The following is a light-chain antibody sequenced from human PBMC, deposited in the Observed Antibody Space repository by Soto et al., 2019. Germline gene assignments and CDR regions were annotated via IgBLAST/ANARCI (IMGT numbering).Light chain of an antibody. V-gene: IGLV2-14*03. CDR3: SSYTSSSSRV. CDR1: SSDIGAYSF. J-gene: IGLJ3*02. Sequence: QSALTQPASVSGSPGQSITISCTGSSSDIGAYSFVSWYQQHPGKAPKLMIYDVSHRPSGVSNRFSGSKSGNTASLTISGLQAEDEADYYCSSYTSSSSRVFGGGTKLTVL. CDR2: DVS.